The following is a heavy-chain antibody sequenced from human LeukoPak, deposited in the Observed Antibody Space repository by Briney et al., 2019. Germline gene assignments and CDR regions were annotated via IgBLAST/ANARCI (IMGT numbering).Heavy chain of an antibody. CDR3: ARFGVDYDMDV. CDR1: GSSISGHY. CDR2: IHYSGKA. J-gene: IGHJ6*02. D-gene: IGHD3-16*01. V-gene: IGHV4-59*11. Sequence: SETLSLTCTVSGSSISGHYWTWVRQSPGEGLEWIGQIHYSGKADYNPSLRSRITISVDTSKNQMSLKVTSVTAADTAVYYCARFGVDYDMDVWGQGTTVTVS.